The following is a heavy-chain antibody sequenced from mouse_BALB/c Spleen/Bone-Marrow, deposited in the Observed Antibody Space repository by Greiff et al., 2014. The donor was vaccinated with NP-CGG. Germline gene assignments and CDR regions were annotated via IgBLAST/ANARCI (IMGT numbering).Heavy chain of an antibody. V-gene: IGHV1S22*01. Sequence: LQQSGSELVRPGASVKLSCKASGYIFANYWMHWVKQRHGQGLEWIGNISPRSGSTNYDEEFKSKATLTVDTSSATAYMYLNSLTSEDSAVYYCTRIFDYWGQGTILTVSS. J-gene: IGHJ2*01. CDR1: GYIFANYW. CDR2: ISPRSGST. CDR3: TRIFDY.